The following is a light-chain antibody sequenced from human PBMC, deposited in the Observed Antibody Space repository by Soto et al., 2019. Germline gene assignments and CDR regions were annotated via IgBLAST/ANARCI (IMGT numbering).Light chain of an antibody. CDR3: SSYTSRSTLV. Sequence: QSVLTQPPSVSAAPGQKVTISCSGSSSTIGTNYVSWYQHLPGTTPKLLINENDRRPSGIPDRFSGSKTGNTASLTISGLQAEDEADYYCSSYTSRSTLVFGTGTKLTVL. V-gene: IGLV1-51*01. CDR2: END. CDR1: SSTIGTNY. J-gene: IGLJ1*01.